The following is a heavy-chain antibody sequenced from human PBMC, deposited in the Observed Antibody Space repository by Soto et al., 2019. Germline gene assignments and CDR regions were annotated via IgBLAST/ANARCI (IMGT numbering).Heavy chain of an antibody. CDR1: GFTFSSYA. CDR3: AKVLGYDSSGYYRNDAFDI. J-gene: IGHJ3*02. CDR2: MSGSGGST. Sequence: EVQLLESGGGLVQPGGSLRLSCAASGFTFSSYAMSWVRQAPGKGLEWVSAMSGSGGSTYYADSVKGRFTISRDNSKNTLYLQMNSLRAEDTAVYYCAKVLGYDSSGYYRNDAFDIWGQGTMVTVSS. D-gene: IGHD3-22*01. V-gene: IGHV3-23*01.